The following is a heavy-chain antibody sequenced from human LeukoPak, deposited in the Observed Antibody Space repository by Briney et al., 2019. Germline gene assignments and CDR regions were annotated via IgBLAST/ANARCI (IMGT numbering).Heavy chain of an antibody. J-gene: IGHJ4*02. D-gene: IGHD4-23*01. CDR2: IQPRDSDG. Sequence: GESLKISCKASGYTFTNYWIGWVRQMPGKGLEWIGIIQPRDSDGRYSPSFRGRVTFSADKSNNTADLQWSSLKASDTAIYYCARGLQTTVVTPFAYWGQGTLVTVSS. CDR3: ARGLQTTVVTPFAY. V-gene: IGHV5-51*01. CDR1: GYTFTNYW.